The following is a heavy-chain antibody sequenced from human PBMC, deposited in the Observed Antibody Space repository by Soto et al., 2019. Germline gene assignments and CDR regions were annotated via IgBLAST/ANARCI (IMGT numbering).Heavy chain of an antibody. D-gene: IGHD3-3*01. V-gene: IGHV4-38-2*01. CDR3: ARVTIFEYWFDP. CDR2: IYHSGSA. Sequence: SETLSLTCAVSSYSISGGFYWAWIRQPPGKGLEWIGNIYHSGSAHYNPSLKSRVTMSVDTSKNNFSLRLTPVTAADTAVYYCARVTIFEYWFDPWGQGILVTVSS. CDR1: SYSISGGFY. J-gene: IGHJ5*02.